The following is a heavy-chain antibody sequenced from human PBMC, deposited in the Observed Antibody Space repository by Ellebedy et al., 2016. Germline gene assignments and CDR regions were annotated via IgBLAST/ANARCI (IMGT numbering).Heavy chain of an antibody. CDR1: GFTFSSSP. CDR3: ARESSIPGDYRFDC. D-gene: IGHD4-17*01. CDR2: ISGGGDTI. J-gene: IGHJ4*02. V-gene: IGHV3-48*02. Sequence: GESLKISCAASGFTFSSSPMNWVRQAPGRGLEWVSYISGGGDTIYYADSVKGRFTISRDNAKKSLYLQLNSLRDEDTAVYSCARESSIPGDYRFDCWGQGTLVTVSS.